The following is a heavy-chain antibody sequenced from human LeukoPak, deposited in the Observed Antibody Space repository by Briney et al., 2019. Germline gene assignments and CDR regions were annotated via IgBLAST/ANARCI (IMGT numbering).Heavy chain of an antibody. Sequence: SETLSLTCTLSRGSISGYSWSWIRQSPGGGLEWIGYIYYSGDTAYNPSLRSRVTMSVDTSKNQFSLQLKSMTTADTAVYYCVRGPYGASISKWFDPWGQGTQVIVSP. D-gene: IGHD4/OR15-4a*01. CDR2: IYYSGDT. J-gene: IGHJ5*02. CDR3: VRGPYGASISKWFDP. V-gene: IGHV4-59*01. CDR1: RGSISGYS.